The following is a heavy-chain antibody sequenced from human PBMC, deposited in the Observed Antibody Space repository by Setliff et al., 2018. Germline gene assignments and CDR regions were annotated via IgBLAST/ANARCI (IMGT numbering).Heavy chain of an antibody. CDR3: ARDRFYNSWSGTSITAPHDAFDI. CDR1: GYTFTGYY. V-gene: IGHV1-46*03. D-gene: IGHD3-3*01. J-gene: IGHJ3*02. Sequence: ASVKVSCKASGYTFTGYYMHWVRQAPGQGLEWMGIIDPSGDYTNYGQKFQGRVTMTRDTSTSTVYMEVSSLRSEDTAVYFCARDRFYNSWSGTSITAPHDAFDIWGQGTTVT. CDR2: IDPSGDYT.